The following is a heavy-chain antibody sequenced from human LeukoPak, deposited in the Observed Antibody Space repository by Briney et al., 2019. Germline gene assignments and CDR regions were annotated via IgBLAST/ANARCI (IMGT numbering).Heavy chain of an antibody. V-gene: IGHV1-8*03. Sequence: GASVKVSCKASGYTFTSYDINWVRQATGQGLEWMGWMNPNSGNTGYARKFQGRVTITRNTSISTAYMELSSLRSEDTAVYYCARAANYYGSGSYFYWGQGTLVTVSS. CDR2: MNPNSGNT. CDR3: ARAANYYGSGSYFY. CDR1: GYTFTSYD. D-gene: IGHD3-10*01. J-gene: IGHJ4*02.